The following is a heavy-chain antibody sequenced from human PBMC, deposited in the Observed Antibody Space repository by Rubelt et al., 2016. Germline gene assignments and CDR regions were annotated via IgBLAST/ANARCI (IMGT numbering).Heavy chain of an antibody. Sequence: EVQLLESGGGLVQPGGSLRLSCAASGFTFSSYEMNWVRQAPGKGLEWVSYISSSGSTIYYADSVKGRFTISRDDAKNSLYLQMNSLRAEDTAVYYCARVVSGSYHGAFDYWGQGTLVTVSS. V-gene: IGHV3-48*03. CDR2: ISSSGSTI. J-gene: IGHJ4*02. CDR3: ARVVSGSYHGAFDY. CDR1: GFTFSSYE. D-gene: IGHD1-26*01.